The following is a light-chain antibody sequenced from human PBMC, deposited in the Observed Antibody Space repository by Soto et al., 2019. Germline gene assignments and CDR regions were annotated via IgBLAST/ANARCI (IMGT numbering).Light chain of an antibody. Sequence: DILMTQSPSSLSASVGDRVSITCRASQTISSYLNWYQQKPGKAPNLLIYGTSTLLSVVAARFSGSGYGTDFTLTIGNLQPDDCATYYCQQSYYTLWTFGQGTKVDIK. CDR1: QTISSY. J-gene: IGKJ1*01. CDR2: GTS. V-gene: IGKV1-39*01. CDR3: QQSYYTLWT.